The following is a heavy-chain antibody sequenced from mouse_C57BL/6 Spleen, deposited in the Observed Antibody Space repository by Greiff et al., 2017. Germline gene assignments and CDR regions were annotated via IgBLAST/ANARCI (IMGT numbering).Heavy chain of an antibody. V-gene: IGHV1-26*01. CDR2: INPNNGGT. Sequence: VQLQQSGPELVKPGASVKISCKASGYTFTDYYMNWVKQSHGKSLEWIGDINPNNGGTSYNQKFKGKATLTVDKSSSTAYMELRSLTSEDSAVYYCAREEYGNFYYLDYWGQGTTLTVSS. J-gene: IGHJ2*01. CDR3: AREEYGNFYYLDY. D-gene: IGHD2-1*01. CDR1: GYTFTDYY.